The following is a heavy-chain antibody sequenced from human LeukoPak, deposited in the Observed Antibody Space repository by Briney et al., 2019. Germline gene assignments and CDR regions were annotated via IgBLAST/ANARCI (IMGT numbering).Heavy chain of an antibody. CDR3: AKGNPYCGGDCPFNY. V-gene: IGHV3-48*03. CDR1: GFTFSTYE. CDR2: ISNSGRTI. D-gene: IGHD2-21*02. Sequence: GGSLRLSCAASGFTFSTYEMNWVRQAPGKGLEWVSYISNSGRTIYYADSVKGRFTISRDSAKNSLYLQMNSLRAEDTAVYYCAKGNPYCGGDCPFNYWGQGTLVTVSS. J-gene: IGHJ4*02.